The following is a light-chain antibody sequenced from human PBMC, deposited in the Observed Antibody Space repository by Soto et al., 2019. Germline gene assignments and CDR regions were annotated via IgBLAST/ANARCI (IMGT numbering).Light chain of an antibody. CDR2: GAS. Sequence: VLTQSPDTLSLSPGERATLSCRASQSVSSGYLAWYQQKPGQAPRLLISGASSRATGIPDRFSGSGSGTVFTLTISSLEPEDFAVYYCQQFGTFGPGTRVDV. CDR3: QQFGT. CDR1: QSVSSGY. J-gene: IGKJ3*01. V-gene: IGKV3-20*01.